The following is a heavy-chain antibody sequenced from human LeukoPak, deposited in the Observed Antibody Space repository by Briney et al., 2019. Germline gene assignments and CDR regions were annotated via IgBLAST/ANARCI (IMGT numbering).Heavy chain of an antibody. D-gene: IGHD6-13*01. J-gene: IGHJ4*02. CDR2: ISGTSKYI. CDR1: GFSLSSYS. CDR3: ARDGGPEYNSTWYLY. V-gene: IGHV3-21*01. Sequence: GESLKLSCEGSGFSLSSYSMHWVRQAPGKGLEWVSSISGTSKYIHYSDSVKGRFTISRDNAKNSLYLQMNSLRAEDTAVYYCARDGGPEYNSTWYLYWGQGTLVTVSS.